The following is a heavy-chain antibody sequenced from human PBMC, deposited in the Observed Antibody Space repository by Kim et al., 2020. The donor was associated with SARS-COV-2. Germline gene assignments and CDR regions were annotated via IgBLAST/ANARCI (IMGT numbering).Heavy chain of an antibody. CDR1: GGSISSYY. Sequence: SETLSLTCSVSGGSISSYYWSWIRQPPGKGLEWIGYIFYTGSTTYNPTLKSQGTISVDTSKNQFSLKLSSVTAADTAIYYCARLRADTTWYIDYWGQGTLVTVSS. CDR2: IFYTGST. D-gene: IGHD6-25*01. V-gene: IGHV4-59*08. CDR3: ARLRADTTWYIDY. J-gene: IGHJ4*02.